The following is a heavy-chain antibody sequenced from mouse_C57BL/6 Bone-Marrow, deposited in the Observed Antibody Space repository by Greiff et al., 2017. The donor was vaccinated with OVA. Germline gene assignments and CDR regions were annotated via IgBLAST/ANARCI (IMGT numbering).Heavy chain of an antibody. CDR3: ARAGFYGYDGVDY. CDR1: GYTFTDYY. V-gene: IGHV1-75*01. CDR2: IFPGSGST. Sequence: VQLQESGPELVKPGASVKISCKASGYTFTDYYINWVKQRPGQGLEWIGWIFPGSGSTYYNEKFKGKATLTVDKSSSTAYMLLSSLTSEDSAVYFCARAGFYGYDGVDYWGQGTTLTVSS. J-gene: IGHJ2*01. D-gene: IGHD2-2*01.